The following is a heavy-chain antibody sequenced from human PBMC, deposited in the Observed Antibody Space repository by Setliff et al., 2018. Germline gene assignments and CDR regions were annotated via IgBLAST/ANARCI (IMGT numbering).Heavy chain of an antibody. Sequence: VKVSCKASGGSFSSYGITWVRQAPGQGLEWMGGTIPMFGTTNYAQKFQGRVTLTTDTPTSTAYMELRSLRSDDTAVYYCARSPPNRGSGSGWYGDFWGQGTLVTVSS. CDR2: TIPMFGTT. CDR3: ARSPPNRGSGSGWYGDF. D-gene: IGHD6-19*01. V-gene: IGHV1-69*05. J-gene: IGHJ4*02. CDR1: GGSFSSYG.